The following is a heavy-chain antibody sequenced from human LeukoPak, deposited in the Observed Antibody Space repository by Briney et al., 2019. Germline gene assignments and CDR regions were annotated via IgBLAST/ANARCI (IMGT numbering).Heavy chain of an antibody. CDR1: GHTFTDYY. Sequence: ASATVSCKASGHTFTDYYMHWVRQAPGQGLEWMGWINPKSRATNYAQNFQGRVTLTRDTSISTAYMELSSLRSDDTAVYYCARGVDTAVIPYYYYMDVWGIGTTVTVSS. J-gene: IGHJ6*03. CDR2: INPKSRAT. D-gene: IGHD5-18*01. V-gene: IGHV1-2*02. CDR3: ARGVDTAVIPYYYYMDV.